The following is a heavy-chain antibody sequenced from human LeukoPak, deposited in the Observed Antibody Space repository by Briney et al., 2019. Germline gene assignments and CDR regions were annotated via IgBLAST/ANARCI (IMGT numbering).Heavy chain of an antibody. CDR3: ARDRWRDSTSSFDY. D-gene: IGHD6-6*01. CDR1: GYTFTNYG. Sequence: ASVKVSCKASGYTFTNYGINWVRQAPGQGLEWMGWISAYNGNTNYAQKLQGRVTMTTDTSTSTAYMELRSLRPDDTAVYYCARDRWRDSTSSFDYWGQGTLVPVSS. V-gene: IGHV1-18*01. CDR2: ISAYNGNT. J-gene: IGHJ4*02.